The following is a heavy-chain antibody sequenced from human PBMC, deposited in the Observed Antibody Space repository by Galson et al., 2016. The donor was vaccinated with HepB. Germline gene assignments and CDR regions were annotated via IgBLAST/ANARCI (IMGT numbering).Heavy chain of an antibody. V-gene: IGHV3-23*01. CDR2: FGDGGDI. Sequence: SLRLSCAASGFIFSSYAMTWVRQAPGKGPEWVSTFGDGGDIYYADSVKGRVTISRDNSRNTLYLPMNSLRADDTAVYYCAGVPSGKRLDYWGQGTLVTVSS. D-gene: IGHD2-2*01. J-gene: IGHJ4*02. CDR1: GFIFSSYA. CDR3: AGVPSGKRLDY.